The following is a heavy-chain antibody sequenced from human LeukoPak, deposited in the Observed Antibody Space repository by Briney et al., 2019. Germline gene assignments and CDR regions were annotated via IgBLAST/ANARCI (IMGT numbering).Heavy chain of an antibody. Sequence: GGSRRLSCAASGFTSSSYWMTWVRQAPGKGLEWVANIKEDGSEKHYVDSVKGRFTISRDNARNSQFLQMNSLRVDDTAVYYCASGGGWVFFNWGQGTLVTVSS. CDR3: ASGGGWVFFN. D-gene: IGHD6-19*01. CDR2: IKEDGSEK. J-gene: IGHJ4*02. V-gene: IGHV3-7*01. CDR1: GFTSSSYW.